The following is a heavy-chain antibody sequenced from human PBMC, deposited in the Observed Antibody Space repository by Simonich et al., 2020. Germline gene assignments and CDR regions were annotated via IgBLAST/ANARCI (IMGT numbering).Heavy chain of an antibody. CDR3: ARHYYGDYYFDY. J-gene: IGHJ4*02. V-gene: IGHV3-48*03. Sequence: EVQLVESGGGLVQPGGSLRLSCAASGFTFSSYEMNWVRQAPGNGVVGVSYISSSGSTIYYADSVKGRFTISRDNAKNSLYLQMNSLRAEDTAVYYCARHYYGDYYFDYWGQGTLVTVSS. D-gene: IGHD4-17*01. CDR2: ISSSGSTI. CDR1: GFTFSSYE.